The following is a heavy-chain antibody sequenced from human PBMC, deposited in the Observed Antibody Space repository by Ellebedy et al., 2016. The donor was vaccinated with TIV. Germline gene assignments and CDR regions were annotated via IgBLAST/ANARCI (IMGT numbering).Heavy chain of an antibody. Sequence: GGSLRLSXAASGFTFSSYGIHWVRQAPGKGLEWVSGIGGSGAPSLYADSVKGRFTISRDNSKNTVYLQMISLRAEDTAVYYCAKAGPNYLDYWGQGTLVTVSS. CDR3: AKAGPNYLDY. V-gene: IGHV3-23*01. D-gene: IGHD3-10*01. J-gene: IGHJ4*02. CDR1: GFTFSSYG. CDR2: IGGSGAPS.